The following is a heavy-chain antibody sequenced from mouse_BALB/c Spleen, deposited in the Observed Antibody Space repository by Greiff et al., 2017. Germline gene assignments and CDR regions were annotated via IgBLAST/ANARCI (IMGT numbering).Heavy chain of an antibody. CDR1: GYTFTDYA. J-gene: IGHJ3*01. CDR2: ISTYYGDA. V-gene: IGHV1S137*01. CDR3: ARRGDYGNSAWFAY. D-gene: IGHD2-1*01. Sequence: LVESGAELVRPGVSVKISCKGSGYTFTDYAMHWVKQSHAKSLEWIGVISTYYGDASYNQKFKGKATMTVDKSSSTAYMELARLTSEDSAIYYCARRGDYGNSAWFAYWGQGTLVTVSA.